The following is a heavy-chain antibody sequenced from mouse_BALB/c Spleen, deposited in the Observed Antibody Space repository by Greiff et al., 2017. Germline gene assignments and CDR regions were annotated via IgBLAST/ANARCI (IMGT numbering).Heavy chain of an antibody. CDR1: GFAFSSYD. CDR3: ARLGREGYAMDY. Sequence: EVNVVESGGGLVKPGGSLKLSCAASGFAFSSYDMSWVRQTPEKRLEWVAYISSGGGSTYYPDTVKGRFTISRDNAKNTLYLQMSSLKSEDTAMYYCARLGREGYAMDYWGQGTSVTVSS. D-gene: IGHD4-1*01. V-gene: IGHV5-12-1*01. CDR2: ISSGGGST. J-gene: IGHJ4*01.